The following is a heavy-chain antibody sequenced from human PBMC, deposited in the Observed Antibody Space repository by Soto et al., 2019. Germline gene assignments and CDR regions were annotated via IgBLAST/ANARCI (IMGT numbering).Heavy chain of an antibody. D-gene: IGHD3-22*01. CDR2: LSWDGHSA. Sequence: GGSLRLSCAASGFNFDDSTMHWVRQAPGKGLEWVSRLSWDGHSANYADSVKGRFTISRDSSKNSLYLQMNSLRSEDTALYYCAKAAYYYESSVYFDHWGQGTLVTVSS. V-gene: IGHV3-43*01. J-gene: IGHJ4*02. CDR1: GFNFDDST. CDR3: AKAAYYYESSVYFDH.